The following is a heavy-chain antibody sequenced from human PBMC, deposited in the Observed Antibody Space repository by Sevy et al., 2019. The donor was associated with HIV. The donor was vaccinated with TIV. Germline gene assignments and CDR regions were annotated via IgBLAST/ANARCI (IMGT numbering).Heavy chain of an antibody. CDR1: GFTVSINY. D-gene: IGHD5-18*01. CDR3: ARGKGGYRYGLNY. J-gene: IGHJ4*02. V-gene: IGHV3-66*01. Sequence: GGSLRLSCSASGFTVSINYVTWVRQAPGKGLEWVSVIYSDGTTHHGDSVKGRFTISRDNSENTLYLQMNSLRVEDTAVYYCARGKGGYRYGLNYWGQGTLVTVSS. CDR2: IYSDGTT.